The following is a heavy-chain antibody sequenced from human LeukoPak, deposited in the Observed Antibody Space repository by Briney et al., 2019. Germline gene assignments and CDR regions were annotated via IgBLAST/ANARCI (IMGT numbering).Heavy chain of an antibody. Sequence: GGSLRLSCAASGFTFSSYAMHWVHQAPGKGLEWVAVISYDGSNKYYADSVKGRFTISRDNSKNTLYLQMNSLRAEDTAVYYCARDPRLAAALRKYYFDYWGQGTLVTVSS. CDR3: ARDPRLAAALRKYYFDY. D-gene: IGHD6-13*01. V-gene: IGHV3-30-3*01. CDR2: ISYDGSNK. CDR1: GFTFSSYA. J-gene: IGHJ4*02.